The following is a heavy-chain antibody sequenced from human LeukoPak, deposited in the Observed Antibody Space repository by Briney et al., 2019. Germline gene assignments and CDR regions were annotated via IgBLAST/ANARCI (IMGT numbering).Heavy chain of an antibody. Sequence: GGSLRLSCAASGFTFSSFWMSWVRQAPGKGLEWVAYIKQDGSEKYYVDSVKGRFTISRDNAKNSLYLQINSLRAEDTAVYYCASEPNHYAFDIWGQGTMVTVSS. D-gene: IGHD1-14*01. V-gene: IGHV3-7*01. CDR1: GFTFSSFW. CDR2: IKQDGSEK. J-gene: IGHJ3*02. CDR3: ASEPNHYAFDI.